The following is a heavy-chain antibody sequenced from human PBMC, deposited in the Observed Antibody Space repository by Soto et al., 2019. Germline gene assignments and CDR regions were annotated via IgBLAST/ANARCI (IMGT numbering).Heavy chain of an antibody. V-gene: IGHV1-3*01. Sequence: GASVKVSWKASGYTFTRYTMNWVRQAPGQRLEWMGWINPDNGNTKSSQKFQDRVIITRDTSASTAYMDLSSLRSEETAVYYCARGIATGQLDPWGQGTLVTVSS. CDR3: ARGIATGQLDP. J-gene: IGHJ5*02. CDR1: GYTFTRYT. CDR2: INPDNGNT. D-gene: IGHD2-15*01.